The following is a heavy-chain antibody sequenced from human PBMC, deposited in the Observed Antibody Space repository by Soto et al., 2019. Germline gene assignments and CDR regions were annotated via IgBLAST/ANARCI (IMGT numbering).Heavy chain of an antibody. Sequence: QVQLVQSGAEVKKPGASVKVSCKASGYTFTSYDINWVRQATGQGLEWMGWLNPNSGNTGYAQKFQGRVTMTRNTSIGTAYMELSSLRSEDTAVYYCARERSAAGTGWVDPWGQGTLVTVSS. CDR2: LNPNSGNT. CDR3: ARERSAAGTGWVDP. CDR1: GYTFTSYD. V-gene: IGHV1-8*01. J-gene: IGHJ5*02. D-gene: IGHD6-13*01.